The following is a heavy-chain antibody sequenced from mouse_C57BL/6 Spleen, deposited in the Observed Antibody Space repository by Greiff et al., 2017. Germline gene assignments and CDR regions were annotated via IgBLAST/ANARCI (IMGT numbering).Heavy chain of an antibody. D-gene: IGHD1-1*01. CDR2: IYPGDGDT. CDR1: GYAFSSYW. CDR3: ARGRYGDAMDY. V-gene: IGHV1-80*01. J-gene: IGHJ4*01. Sequence: LVESGAELVKPGASVKISCKASGYAFSSYWMNWVKQRPGKGLEWIGQIYPGDGDTNYNGKFKGKATLTADKSSSTAYMQLSSLTSEDSAVYFCARGRYGDAMDYWGQGTSVTVSS.